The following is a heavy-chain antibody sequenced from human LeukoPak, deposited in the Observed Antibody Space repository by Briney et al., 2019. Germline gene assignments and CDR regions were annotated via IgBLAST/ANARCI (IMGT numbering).Heavy chain of an antibody. V-gene: IGHV4-38-2*02. J-gene: IGHJ4*02. CDR1: GYSISSGYY. CDR2: IYHSGST. CDR3: VYHSSGWYLFDY. D-gene: IGHD6-19*01. Sequence: SSETLSLTCTVSGYSISSGYYWGWIRQPPGKGLEWIGSIYHSGSTYYNPSLKSRVTISVDTSKNQFSLKLSSVTAADTAVYYCVYHSSGWYLFDYWGQGTLVTVSS.